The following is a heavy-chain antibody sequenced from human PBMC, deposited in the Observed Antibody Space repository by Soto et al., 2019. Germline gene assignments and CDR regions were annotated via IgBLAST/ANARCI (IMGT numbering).Heavy chain of an antibody. V-gene: IGHV3-23*01. CDR2: LSGSGGDGNT. CDR1: GFTFSSYA. D-gene: IGHD3-22*01. Sequence: GGSLRLSCAASGFTFSSYAMAWVRQAPGKGLEWVSALSGSGGDGNTHYADSVKGRFTISRDDSKNTLYLQMNSLRAEDTAVYYCAKPSLRLYYFDYWGQGALVTVSS. J-gene: IGHJ4*02. CDR3: AKPSLRLYYFDY.